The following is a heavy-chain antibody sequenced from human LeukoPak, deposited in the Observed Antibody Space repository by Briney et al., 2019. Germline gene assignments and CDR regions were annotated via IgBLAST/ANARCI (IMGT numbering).Heavy chain of an antibody. V-gene: IGHV3-43*02. Sequence: PGGSLRLSCAASGFTFDDYAMHWVRQAPGKGLEWVSLISGDGGSTYYADSVKGRFTISRDNSKNSLYLQTNSLRTEDTALYYCAKDRLGPLFWSGYYTTWGQGTLVTVSS. CDR1: GFTFDDYA. D-gene: IGHD3-3*01. J-gene: IGHJ5*02. CDR3: AKDRLGPLFWSGYYTT. CDR2: ISGDGGST.